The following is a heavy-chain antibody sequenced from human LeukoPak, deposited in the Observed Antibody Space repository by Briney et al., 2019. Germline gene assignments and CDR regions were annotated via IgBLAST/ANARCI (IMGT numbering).Heavy chain of an antibody. CDR3: AREGSGYDWKAV. V-gene: IGHV4-31*03. J-gene: IGHJ4*02. CDR1: GGSISSGGYY. CDR2: IYYSGST. D-gene: IGHD5-12*01. Sequence: SQTLSLTCTVSGGSISSGGYYWSWIRQHPGQGLEWIGYIYYSGSTYYNPSLKSRVTISVDTSKNQFSLKLSSVTAADTAVYYCAREGSGYDWKAVWGQGTLVTVSS.